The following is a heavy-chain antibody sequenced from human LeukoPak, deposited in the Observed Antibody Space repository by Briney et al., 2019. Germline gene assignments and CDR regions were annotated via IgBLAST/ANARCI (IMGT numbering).Heavy chain of an antibody. D-gene: IGHD3-9*01. CDR1: GYTFTGYY. CDR3: AREGPCYDIPTVLVSPQFDY. J-gene: IGHJ4*02. V-gene: IGHV1-2*02. Sequence: GASVKVSCKASGYTFTGYYMHWVRQAPGQGLEWMGWINPNSGGTNYAQKFQGRVTMTRDTSISTAYMELSRLRSDDTAVYYCAREGPCYDIPTVLVSPQFDYWGQGTLVTVSS. CDR2: INPNSGGT.